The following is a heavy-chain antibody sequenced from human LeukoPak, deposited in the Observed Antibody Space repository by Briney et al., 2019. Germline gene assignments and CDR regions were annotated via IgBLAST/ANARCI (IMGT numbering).Heavy chain of an antibody. V-gene: IGHV4-59*08. CDR2: YGGST. CDR1: GGSISGFY. CDR3: ARQSVAAGTQWFDP. D-gene: IGHD6-13*01. J-gene: IGHJ5*02. Sequence: SETLSLTCTVSGGSISGFYWTWIRQPPGKALEWIGYYGGSTHYNPSLESRVTISVYTSKNQFSLELTSVTAADTAVYYCARQSVAAGTQWFDPWGQGALVTVSS.